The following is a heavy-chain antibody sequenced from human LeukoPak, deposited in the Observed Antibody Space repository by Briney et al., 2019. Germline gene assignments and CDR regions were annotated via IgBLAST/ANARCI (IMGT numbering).Heavy chain of an antibody. CDR2: INTDGSIT. D-gene: IGHD3-9*01. CDR3: ASLGTLVP. Sequence: GGSLRLSCAASGFTFSTYLMHWVRQAPGKGLVWVSRINTDGSITTYADSVKGRFIISRDNAKNTLYLQMNSLRDEDTAVYYCASLGTLVPWGQGTLVTVSS. J-gene: IGHJ5*02. CDR1: GFTFSTYL. V-gene: IGHV3-74*01.